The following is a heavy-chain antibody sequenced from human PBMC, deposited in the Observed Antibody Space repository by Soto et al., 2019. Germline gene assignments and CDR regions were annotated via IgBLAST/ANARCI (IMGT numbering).Heavy chain of an antibody. V-gene: IGHV4-39*01. CDR2: MYYSGST. J-gene: IGHJ6*03. Sequence: PSETLSLTCSVSGGSISTSNYYWGWIRHPPGKGLEWIGTMYYSGSTYYNPSLKSRVTISVDTSKNQFSLKLTSVTAADTAVYYCARRPSYCSSPRCYDNNPYYMDVWGKGTTVTVSS. D-gene: IGHD2-2*01. CDR1: GGSISTSNYY. CDR3: ARRPSYCSSPRCYDNNPYYMDV.